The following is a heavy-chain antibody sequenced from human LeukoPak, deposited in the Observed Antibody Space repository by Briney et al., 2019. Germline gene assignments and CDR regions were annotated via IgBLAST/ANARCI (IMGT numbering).Heavy chain of an antibody. D-gene: IGHD5-12*01. CDR3: AKEYSGYDFDS. V-gene: IGHV3-23*01. J-gene: IGHJ4*02. CDR1: GFTLMSYD. Sequence: PGGSLRLSCAASGFTLMSYDMSWVRQAPGKGLEWVAATSGSGGNTYYADSVKGRFTISRDNSKNTLYLQMNSLRAEDTAVYYCAKEYSGYDFDSWGQGTLVTVSS. CDR2: TSGSGGNT.